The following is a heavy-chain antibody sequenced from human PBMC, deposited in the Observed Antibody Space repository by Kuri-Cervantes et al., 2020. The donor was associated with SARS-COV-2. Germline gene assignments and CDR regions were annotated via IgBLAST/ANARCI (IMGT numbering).Heavy chain of an antibody. V-gene: IGHV4-4*07. J-gene: IGHJ4*02. Sequence: SETLSLTCIVSGGSITSYYWSWIRQPAGKGLEWIGRIYSSGSTNYNPSLRSRVTISVDTSKNQFSLKLSSVTAADTAVYYCARYSSSDRGHYFDYWGQGTLVTVSS. CDR3: ARYSSSDRGHYFDY. D-gene: IGHD6-6*01. CDR1: GGSITSYY. CDR2: IYSSGST.